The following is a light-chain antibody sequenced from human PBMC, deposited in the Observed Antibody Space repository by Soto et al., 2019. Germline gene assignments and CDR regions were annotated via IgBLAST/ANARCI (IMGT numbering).Light chain of an antibody. J-gene: IGKJ1*01. CDR1: QSVSTSY. CDR2: DAF. Sequence: EIVLTQYPGTLSLSPGERATLSCRASQSVSTSYVAWYQQKFGQAPRLLIYDAFSRATGIPDRFSASGSGTDFTLTISRLEPEDFAVYYCQQYKTFGQGTKVDI. CDR3: QQYKT. V-gene: IGKV3-20*01.